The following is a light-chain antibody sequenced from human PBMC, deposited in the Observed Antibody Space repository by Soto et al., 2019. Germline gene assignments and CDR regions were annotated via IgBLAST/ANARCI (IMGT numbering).Light chain of an antibody. CDR1: QSVSSY. Sequence: EIVLTQSPATLSLSPGERATLSCRASQSVSSYLAWYQQKPGQAPRLLIYDASNRATGIPARFSGSGSGTDFTPTISSLEPEDFAVYYCSTGLTFGQGTKVEIK. CDR2: DAS. CDR3: STGLT. J-gene: IGKJ1*01. V-gene: IGKV3-11*01.